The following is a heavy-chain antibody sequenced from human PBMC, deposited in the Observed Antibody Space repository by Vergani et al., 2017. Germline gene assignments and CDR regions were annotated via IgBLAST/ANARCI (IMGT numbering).Heavy chain of an antibody. Sequence: QVQLVESGGGVVQPGTSLRLSCAASRFTFSSYAMHWVRQAPGKGLEWVAVISYDGINKYYADSVKGRFTISRDNSKNTLYLQMNSLRAEDTAVYYCARDIYGMDVWGQGTTVTVSS. CDR2: ISYDGINK. J-gene: IGHJ6*02. V-gene: IGHV3-30-3*01. CDR1: RFTFSSYA. CDR3: ARDIYGMDV.